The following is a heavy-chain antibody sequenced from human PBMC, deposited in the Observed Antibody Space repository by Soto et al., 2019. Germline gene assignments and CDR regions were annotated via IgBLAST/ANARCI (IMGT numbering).Heavy chain of an antibody. Sequence: GASVKVSCKASGGTFSSYAISWVRQAPGQGLEWMGGIIPIFGTANYAQKFQGRVTITADESTSTAYMELSSLRSEDTAVYYCAGLIVGLTGDYFDYWGQGTLVTVSS. CDR1: GGTFSSYA. CDR3: AGLIVGLTGDYFDY. CDR2: IIPIFGTA. D-gene: IGHD1-26*01. V-gene: IGHV1-69*13. J-gene: IGHJ4*02.